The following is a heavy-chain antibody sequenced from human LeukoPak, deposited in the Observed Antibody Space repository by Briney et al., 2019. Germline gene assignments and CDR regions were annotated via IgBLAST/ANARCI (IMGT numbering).Heavy chain of an antibody. J-gene: IGHJ4*02. CDR1: GFTFGSYS. D-gene: IGHD4-17*01. CDR3: AKGGTTVTMDAFDY. V-gene: IGHV3-48*04. Sequence: GGSLRLSCAASGFTFGSYSMNWVRQAPGKGLEWVSFISSSSSTIYYADSVKGRFTISRDNAKNSLYLQMNSLRAEDTAVYYCAKGGTTVTMDAFDYWGQGTLVTVSS. CDR2: ISSSSSTI.